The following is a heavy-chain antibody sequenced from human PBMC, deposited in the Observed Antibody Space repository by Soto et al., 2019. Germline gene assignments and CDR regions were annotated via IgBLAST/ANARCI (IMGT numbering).Heavy chain of an antibody. V-gene: IGHV4-34*12. Sequence: SETLSLTCVVYGESFSGYYWCWIRQPPGQGLEWIGGIINSGTTNYNPSLKSRVTISVDTSKNQFSLKLSSVTAADTAVYYCARRGIAVADPYFDYWGQGTLVTVSS. J-gene: IGHJ4*02. CDR2: IINSGTT. CDR1: GESFSGYY. D-gene: IGHD6-19*01. CDR3: ARRGIAVADPYFDY.